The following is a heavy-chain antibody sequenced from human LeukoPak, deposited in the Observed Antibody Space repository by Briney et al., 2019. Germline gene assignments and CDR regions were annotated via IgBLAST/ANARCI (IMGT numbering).Heavy chain of an antibody. CDR2: ISWNSDYT. J-gene: IGHJ4*02. Sequence: PGRSLRLSCAASGFTFSTYGMHWVCRAPEKGLEWVSLISWNSDYTSYAESVKGRFTISRDNSKNSLYLQMNSLRTEDTAFYYCAKDFQGIVGATQIDFWGQGTLVTVSS. V-gene: IGHV3-43*01. D-gene: IGHD1-26*01. CDR3: AKDFQGIVGATQIDF. CDR1: GFTFSTYG.